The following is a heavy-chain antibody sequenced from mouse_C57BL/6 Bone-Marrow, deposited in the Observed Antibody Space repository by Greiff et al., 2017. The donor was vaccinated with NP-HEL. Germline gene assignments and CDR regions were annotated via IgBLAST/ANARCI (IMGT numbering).Heavy chain of an antibody. CDR3: ARGPIYDGYYGFAY. Sequence: QVQLQQPGAELVMPGASVKLSCKASGYTFTSYWMHWVKQRPGQGLEWIGEIDPSDSYTNYNQKFKGQSTLTVDKSSSTAYMQLSSLTSEDSAVYYCARGPIYDGYYGFAYWGQGTLVTVSA. CDR2: IDPSDSYT. CDR1: GYTFTSYW. V-gene: IGHV1-69*01. J-gene: IGHJ3*01. D-gene: IGHD2-3*01.